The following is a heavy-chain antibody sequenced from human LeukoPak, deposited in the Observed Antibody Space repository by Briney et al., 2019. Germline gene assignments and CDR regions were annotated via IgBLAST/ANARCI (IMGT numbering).Heavy chain of an antibody. CDR2: INWNGGST. V-gene: IGHV3-20*04. D-gene: IGHD7-27*01. J-gene: IGHJ4*02. CDR1: GFTFDDYG. CDR3: ARDLGSDWGWGRYYFDY. Sequence: GGSLRLSCAASGFTFDDYGMSWVRQAPGKGLEWVSGINWNGGSTGYADSVKGRFTISRDNAKNSLYLQMNSLRAEDTAVYYCARDLGSDWGWGRYYFDYWGQGTLVTVSS.